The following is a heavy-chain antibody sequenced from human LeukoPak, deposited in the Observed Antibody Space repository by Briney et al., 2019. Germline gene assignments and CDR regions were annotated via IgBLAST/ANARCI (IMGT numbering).Heavy chain of an antibody. CDR2: IYYSGRA. D-gene: IGHD3-22*01. V-gene: IGHV4-39*01. CDR3: ARRRYYDGSGYLE. Sequence: SETLSLTCSVSGDSVSRSDSYWDWIRQPPGKGLEWIGTIYYSGRAYYSPSLKSRVTMSVDPSNNQFSLNLRSVTAADTALYYCARRRYYDGSGYLEWGQGTLLSVSS. CDR1: GDSVSRSDSY. J-gene: IGHJ1*01.